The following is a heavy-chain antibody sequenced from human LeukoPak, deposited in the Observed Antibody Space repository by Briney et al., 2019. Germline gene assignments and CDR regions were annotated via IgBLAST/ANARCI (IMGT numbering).Heavy chain of an antibody. J-gene: IGHJ4*02. CDR1: GFTVSSNY. CDR2: IYNDGST. CDR3: AKDHEVD. Sequence: GGSLRLSCAASGFTVSSNYMSWVRQAPGKGLEWVSVIYNDGSTYYADSVKGRFTISRDNSKNTLYLQMNSLRAEDTAVYYCAKDHEVDWGQGTLVTVSS. V-gene: IGHV3-53*01.